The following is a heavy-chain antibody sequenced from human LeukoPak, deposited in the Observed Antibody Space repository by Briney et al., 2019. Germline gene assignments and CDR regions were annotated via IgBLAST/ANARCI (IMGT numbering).Heavy chain of an antibody. Sequence: ASVTVSCKASGYTFTSYAMHWVRQAPGQRLEWMGWINAGNGNTKYSQKCQGRVTITRDTSASTAYMELSSLRSEDTAVYYCARDRSSGWSRLDYWGQGTLVTVSS. J-gene: IGHJ4*02. D-gene: IGHD6-19*01. CDR1: GYTFTSYA. CDR3: ARDRSSGWSRLDY. CDR2: INAGNGNT. V-gene: IGHV1-3*01.